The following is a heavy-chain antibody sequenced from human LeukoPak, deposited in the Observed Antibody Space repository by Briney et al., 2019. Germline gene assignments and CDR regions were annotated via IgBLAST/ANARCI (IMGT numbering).Heavy chain of an antibody. Sequence: GRSLRLSCAASGFTFSSYAMHWARQAPGKGLEWVAVISYDGSNKYYADSVKGRFTISRDNSKNTLYLQMNSLRAEDTAVYYCAREDIAVAGTYFDPWGQGTLVTVSS. J-gene: IGHJ5*02. CDR3: AREDIAVAGTYFDP. V-gene: IGHV3-30-3*01. CDR1: GFTFSSYA. D-gene: IGHD6-19*01. CDR2: ISYDGSNK.